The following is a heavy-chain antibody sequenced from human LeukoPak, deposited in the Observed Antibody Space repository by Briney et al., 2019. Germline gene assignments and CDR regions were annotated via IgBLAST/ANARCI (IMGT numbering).Heavy chain of an antibody. D-gene: IGHD6-6*01. CDR3: AKRIEYSSSSAYFDF. Sequence: PGGSLRLSCAASGFTFSSYAMSWVRQAPGKGLEWVASISDSGADTYYAESVKGRFTISRDKSKKTLYLQLNSLRADDTAVYFCAKRIEYSSSSAYFDFWGRGTLVTVSS. J-gene: IGHJ4*02. V-gene: IGHV3-23*01. CDR2: ISDSGADT. CDR1: GFTFSSYA.